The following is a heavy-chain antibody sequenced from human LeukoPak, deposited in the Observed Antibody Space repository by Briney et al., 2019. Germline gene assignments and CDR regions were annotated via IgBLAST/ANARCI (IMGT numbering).Heavy chain of an antibody. CDR1: GYSISSGYY. J-gene: IGHJ4*02. CDR2: IHYSGST. D-gene: IGHD3-3*01. V-gene: IGHV4-38-2*01. Sequence: SETLSLTCAVSGYSISSGYYWGWIRQPPGKGLEWIGYIHYSGSTCYNPSLKSRVTISLDTSKNQFSLKVNSVTAADTAVYYCATIFGVANRIDSWGQGTLVTVSS. CDR3: ATIFGVANRIDS.